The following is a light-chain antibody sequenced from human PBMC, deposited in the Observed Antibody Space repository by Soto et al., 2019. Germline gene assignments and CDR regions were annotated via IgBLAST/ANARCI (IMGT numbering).Light chain of an antibody. CDR2: AAS. CDR3: LQDYNYPYT. J-gene: IGKJ2*01. CDR1: QGIGND. Sequence: AIQMTQSPSSLSASVGDRVSITCRASQGIGNDLGWYQQKPGTAPTLLIYAASGLQSGVPSRFSGSGSGTDFTLTISSLQPDDFATYYCLQDYNYPYTFGQGTKLEI. V-gene: IGKV1-6*01.